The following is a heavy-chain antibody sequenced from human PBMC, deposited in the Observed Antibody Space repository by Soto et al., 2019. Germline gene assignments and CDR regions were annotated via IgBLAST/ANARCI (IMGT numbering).Heavy chain of an antibody. CDR1: GFAFTSYR. CDR3: AREPRASNGDYINSYYYYMDV. D-gene: IGHD4-17*01. CDR2: IKTDGSRT. Sequence: EVQLVESGGGLVQPGGSLRLSCVASGFAFTSYRMHWVRQAPGKGLVWVSRIKTDGSRTTYADSVKGRFIISRDNAKNTLYLQMNSLRAEDTAVYYCAREPRASNGDYINSYYYYMDVWGTGTTVTVSS. V-gene: IGHV3-74*03. J-gene: IGHJ6*03.